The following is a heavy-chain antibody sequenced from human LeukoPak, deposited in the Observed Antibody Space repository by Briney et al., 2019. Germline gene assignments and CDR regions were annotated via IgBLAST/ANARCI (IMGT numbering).Heavy chain of an antibody. J-gene: IGHJ4*02. CDR1: GFTFSSYA. D-gene: IGHD3-10*01. V-gene: IGHV3-23*01. Sequence: GGSLILSCAASGFTFSSYAMSWVRQAPGKGLVWVSAICSSGASTFYAASVKGRFTISRDNSNNTLYLQMHSLTAEDTAIYYCTKKGTVRGVPSYYFDYWGQGAVVTVSS. CDR2: ICSSGAST. CDR3: TKKGTVRGVPSYYFDY.